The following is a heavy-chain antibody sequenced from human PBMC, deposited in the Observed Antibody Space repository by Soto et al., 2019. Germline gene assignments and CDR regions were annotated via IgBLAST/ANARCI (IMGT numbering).Heavy chain of an antibody. V-gene: IGHV3-30*03. D-gene: IGHD5-18*01. CDR3: VSDRGYGHASVPYS. CDR1: GFAFSSYG. CDR2: ISYDGSLQ. J-gene: IGHJ4*02. Sequence: QAQLVESGGGVVQPGRSLRLSCAASGFAFSSYGMHWVRQAPGTGLEWVAVISYDGSLQHYADSVKGRFTISRDNSXIMVLLQMSSLRAEDTAVYYCVSDRGYGHASVPYSWGKGTLVSVSS.